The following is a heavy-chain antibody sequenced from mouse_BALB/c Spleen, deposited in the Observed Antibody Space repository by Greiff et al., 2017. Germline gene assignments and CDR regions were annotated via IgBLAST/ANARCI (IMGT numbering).Heavy chain of an antibody. V-gene: IGHV5-9-1*01. D-gene: IGHD6-5*01. Sequence: EVMLVESGGGLVKPGGSLKLSCAASGFTFSSYAMSWVRQTPEKRLEWVATISSGGSYTYYPDSVKGRFTISRDNAKNTLYLQMSSLRSEDTAMYYCAREGGPGLSFAYWGQGTLVTVSA. CDR3: AREGGPGLSFAY. CDR1: GFTFSSYA. J-gene: IGHJ3*01. CDR2: ISSGGSYT.